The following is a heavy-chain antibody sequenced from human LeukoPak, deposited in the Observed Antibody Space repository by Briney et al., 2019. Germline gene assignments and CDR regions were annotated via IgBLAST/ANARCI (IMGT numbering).Heavy chain of an antibody. J-gene: IGHJ4*02. Sequence: GGSLRLSCAASGFTVSTNYMSWVRQAPGKGLEWVSAIYSGGSTYYADSVRGRFTISRDNSKNTLFLQMNSLGAEDTAVYYCARAKAGTPLFDYWGQGTLVTVSS. CDR2: IYSGGST. CDR3: ARAKAGTPLFDY. CDR1: GFTVSTNY. V-gene: IGHV3-66*01. D-gene: IGHD1-7*01.